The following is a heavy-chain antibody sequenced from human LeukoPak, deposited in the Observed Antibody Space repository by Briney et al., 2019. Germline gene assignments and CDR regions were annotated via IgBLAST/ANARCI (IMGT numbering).Heavy chain of an antibody. CDR2: VSGSGGST. V-gene: IGHV3-23*01. J-gene: IGHJ4*02. Sequence: PGGSLRLSRVSSGFSFSNYAMSWVRQAPGKGLEWVSSVSGSGGSTHYVDSVKGRFTISRDNSKNTLYLQMNSLRAEDTAVYYCAKDPDYVPTAIDYWGQGTLVTVSS. CDR1: GFSFSNYA. CDR3: AKDPDYVPTAIDY. D-gene: IGHD3-16*01.